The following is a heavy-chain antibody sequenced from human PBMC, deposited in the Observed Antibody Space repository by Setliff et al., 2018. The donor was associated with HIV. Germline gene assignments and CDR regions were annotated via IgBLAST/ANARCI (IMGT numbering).Heavy chain of an antibody. CDR3: AKESQSRNYID. CDR1: GFTFSSFA. J-gene: IGHJ4*02. V-gene: IGHV3-23*01. Sequence: GGSLRLSCAASGFTFSSFAMSWVRQAPGKGLEWVSGISERGDKSFYADSVKGRFTISRDNSKNTLYLQMNSLRADDTALYYCAKESQSRNYIDWGQGTLVTVSS. CDR2: ISERGDKS. D-gene: IGHD4-4*01.